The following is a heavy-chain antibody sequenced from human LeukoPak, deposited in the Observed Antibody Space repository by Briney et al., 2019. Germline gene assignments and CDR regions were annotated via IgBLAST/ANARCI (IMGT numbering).Heavy chain of an antibody. D-gene: IGHD3-9*01. CDR2: IYHSGST. V-gene: IGHV4-38-2*02. J-gene: IGHJ4*02. Sequence: SETLSLTCTVSGYSISSGYYWGWIRQPPGKGLEWIGSIYHSGSTYYNPSLKSRVTISVDTSKNQFSLKLSSVTAADTAVYYCARGSYDILTGYTYYFEYWGQGTMVTVSS. CDR1: GYSISSGYY. CDR3: ARGSYDILTGYTYYFEY.